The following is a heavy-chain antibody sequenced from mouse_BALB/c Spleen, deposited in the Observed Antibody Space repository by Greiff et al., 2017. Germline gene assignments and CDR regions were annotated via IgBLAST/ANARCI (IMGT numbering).Heavy chain of an antibody. D-gene: IGHD4-1*01. CDR3: ARDRGRLGRYFDV. CDR2: IWAGGST. V-gene: IGHV2-9*02. Sequence: QVQLKESGPGLVAPSQSLSITCTVSGFSLTSYGVHWVRQPPGKGLEWLGVIWAGGSTNYNSALMSRLSISKDNSKSQVFLKMNSLQTDDTAMYYCARDRGRLGRYFDVWGAGTTVTVSS. J-gene: IGHJ1*01. CDR1: GFSLTSYG.